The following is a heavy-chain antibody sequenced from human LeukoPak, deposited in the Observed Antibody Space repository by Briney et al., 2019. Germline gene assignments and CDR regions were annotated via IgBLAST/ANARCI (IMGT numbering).Heavy chain of an antibody. V-gene: IGHV1-2*06. D-gene: IGHD3-9*01. CDR2: IVPKSGDT. J-gene: IGHJ4*02. CDR3: VRENWFIAN. Sequence: ASVTVSCKASGYKFTDKHLHWVRQAAGLGLEWMGRIVPKSGDTTYAQQFQGRVTMTRDTSINTAYMELSRLTSDDTAVYFCVRENWFIANWGQGTQVTVSS. CDR1: GYKFTDKH.